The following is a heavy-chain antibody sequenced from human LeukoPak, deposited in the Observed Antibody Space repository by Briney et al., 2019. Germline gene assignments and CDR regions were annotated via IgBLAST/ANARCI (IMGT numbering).Heavy chain of an antibody. Sequence: GASVKVSCKASGGTFSSYAISGVRQAPGQGLEWMGGIIPIFGTANYAQKFQGRVTITADESTSTAYMELSSLRSEDTAVYYCARGYLSWNYGADAFDIWGQGTMVTVPS. CDR3: ARGYLSWNYGADAFDI. D-gene: IGHD1-7*01. CDR1: GGTFSSYA. CDR2: IIPIFGTA. V-gene: IGHV1-69*13. J-gene: IGHJ3*02.